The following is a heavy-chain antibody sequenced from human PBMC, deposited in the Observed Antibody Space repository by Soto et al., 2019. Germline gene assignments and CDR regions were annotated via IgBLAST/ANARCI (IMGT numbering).Heavy chain of an antibody. CDR3: ARADRYCSSTSCYIRRTYGMDV. J-gene: IGHJ6*02. CDR1: GFTFSSYE. V-gene: IGHV3-48*03. Sequence: EVQLVESGGGLVQPGGSLRLSCAASGFTFSSYEMNWVRQAPGKGLEWVSYISSSGSTIYYADSVKGRFTISRDNAKNSLYLQMKSLRAEDTAVYYCARADRYCSSTSCYIRRTYGMDVWGQGTTVTVSS. D-gene: IGHD2-2*02. CDR2: ISSSGSTI.